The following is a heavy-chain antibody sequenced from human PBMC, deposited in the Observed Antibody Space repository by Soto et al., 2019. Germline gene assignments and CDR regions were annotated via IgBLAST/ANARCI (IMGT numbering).Heavy chain of an antibody. Sequence: GASVKVSRKASVYRYTRYGISWGRQAPGQGLEWMGWISAYNGNTNYAQKLQGRVTMTTDTSTSTAYMELRSLRSDDTAVYYGARYSSGWHGDYFDYWGQGTLVTVS. J-gene: IGHJ4*02. D-gene: IGHD6-19*01. CDR1: VYRYTRYG. CDR2: ISAYNGNT. CDR3: ARYSSGWHGDYFDY. V-gene: IGHV1-18*01.